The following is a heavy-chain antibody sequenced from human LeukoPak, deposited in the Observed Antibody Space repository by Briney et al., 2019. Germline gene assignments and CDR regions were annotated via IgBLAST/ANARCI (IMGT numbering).Heavy chain of an antibody. CDR3: ARGFPYYYDSSGYPENFDY. J-gene: IGHJ4*02. D-gene: IGHD3-22*01. CDR2: IYYSGTT. Sequence: PSETLSLTCTVSGGTISSSYRSWIRQPPGKGLEWIGYIYYSGTTNYNPSLKSRVSISVDTSKNQFSLKLSSVTAADTAVYYCARGFPYYYDSSGYPENFDYWGQGTLVTVSS. V-gene: IGHV4-59*08. CDR1: GGTISSSY.